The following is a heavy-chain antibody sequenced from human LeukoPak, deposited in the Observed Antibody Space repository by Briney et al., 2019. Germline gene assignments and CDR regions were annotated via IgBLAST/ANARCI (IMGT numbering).Heavy chain of an antibody. D-gene: IGHD1-14*01. Sequence: ASVKVSCKASGYTFTSYGISWVRQAPGQGLEWMGWISAYNGNTNYAQKLQGRVTMTTDTSTSTVYMELRSLSSDDTAVYYCASNRYGHDGESDYWGQGTLVTVSS. CDR3: ASNRYGHDGESDY. J-gene: IGHJ4*02. V-gene: IGHV1-18*01. CDR1: GYTFTSYG. CDR2: ISAYNGNT.